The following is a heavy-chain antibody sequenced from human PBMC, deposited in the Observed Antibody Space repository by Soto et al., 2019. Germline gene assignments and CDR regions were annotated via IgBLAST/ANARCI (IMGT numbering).Heavy chain of an antibody. Sequence: QVQLVESGGDVVQPGRSLRLSCAASGFTFSSYGMHWVRQAPGKGLEWVAVIWYDGSNKYYADSVKGRFTISRDNSKNTLYLQMNSLRAEDTAVYYCARDPLVRGVSFDYWGQGTLVTVSS. CDR3: ARDPLVRGVSFDY. CDR2: IWYDGSNK. CDR1: GFTFSSYG. J-gene: IGHJ4*02. V-gene: IGHV3-33*01. D-gene: IGHD3-10*01.